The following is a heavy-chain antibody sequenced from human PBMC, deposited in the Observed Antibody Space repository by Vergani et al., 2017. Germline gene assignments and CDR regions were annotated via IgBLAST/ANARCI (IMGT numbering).Heavy chain of an antibody. CDR2: IYYSGST. CDR3: ARASRGHEQWPDYFFDY. Sequence: QVQLQESGPGLVKPSQTLSLTCTVSGGSISSGDYYWSWIRQPPGKGLEWIGTIYYSGSTYYNPSLKSRVTISVDTSKNQFSLRLSSVTAADTAVYYCARASRGHEQWPDYFFDYWGQGTLVTVSS. V-gene: IGHV4-39*02. J-gene: IGHJ4*02. D-gene: IGHD6-19*01. CDR1: GGSISSGDYY.